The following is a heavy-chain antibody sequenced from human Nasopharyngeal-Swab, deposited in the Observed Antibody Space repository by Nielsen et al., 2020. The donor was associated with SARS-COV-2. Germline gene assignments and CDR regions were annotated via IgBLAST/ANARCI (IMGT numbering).Heavy chain of an antibody. CDR1: GGSISSYY. CDR2: LYHSGST. D-gene: IGHD2-21*01. J-gene: IGHJ4*02. V-gene: IGHV4-59*01. CDR3: AREFGDTFDY. Sequence: SETLSLTCTVSGGSISSYYWSWIRQPPGKGLEWIGYLYHSGSTNYNPSLKSRVTISVDTSKNQFSLKLSSVTAANTAVYYCAREFGDTFDYWSQGTLVTVSS.